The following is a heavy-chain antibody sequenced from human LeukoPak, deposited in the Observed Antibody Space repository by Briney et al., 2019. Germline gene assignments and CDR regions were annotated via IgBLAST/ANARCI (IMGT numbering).Heavy chain of an antibody. CDR1: GFTFSSYA. CDR3: ARDYSGAGAFDI. CDR2: ISYDGSNK. Sequence: PGGPLRLSCAASGFTFSSYAMHWVRQAPGKGLEWVAVISYDGSNKYYADSVKGRFTISRDNSKNTLYLQMNSLRAEDTAVYYCARDYSGAGAFDIWGQGTMVTVSS. V-gene: IGHV3-30-3*01. J-gene: IGHJ3*02. D-gene: IGHD4/OR15-4a*01.